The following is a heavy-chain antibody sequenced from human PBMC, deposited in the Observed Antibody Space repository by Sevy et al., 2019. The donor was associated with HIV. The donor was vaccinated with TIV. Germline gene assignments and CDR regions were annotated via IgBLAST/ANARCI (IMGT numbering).Heavy chain of an antibody. Sequence: GGSLRLSCAASGFSFSNYAMSWVRQGPGMGLEWVAAISGSGLSTYYADSVKGRFTISRDNSKKTLHLQMKSLRVEDTAGYYCAKVKIAAVAGAGDFDYWGQGTLVTVSS. CDR2: ISGSGLST. CDR3: AKVKIAAVAGAGDFDY. CDR1: GFSFSNYA. V-gene: IGHV3-23*01. D-gene: IGHD6-19*01. J-gene: IGHJ4*02.